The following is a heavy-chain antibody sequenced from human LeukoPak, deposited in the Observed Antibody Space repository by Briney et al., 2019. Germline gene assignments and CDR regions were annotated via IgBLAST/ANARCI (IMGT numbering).Heavy chain of an antibody. CDR1: GFTFSSYG. CDR2: IRYDGSNK. Sequence: PGGSLRLSCAASGFTFSSYGMDWVRQAPGKGLEWVAIIRYDGSNKYYADSVKGRFTISRDNSKNTLYLQVNSLRDEDTAVYYCAKEVVSGFDSGYAFDIWGQGTMVTVSS. CDR3: AKEVVSGFDSGYAFDI. D-gene: IGHD3-22*01. J-gene: IGHJ3*02. V-gene: IGHV3-30*02.